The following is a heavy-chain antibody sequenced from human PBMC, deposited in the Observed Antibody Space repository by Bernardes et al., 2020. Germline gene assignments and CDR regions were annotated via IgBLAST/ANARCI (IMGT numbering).Heavy chain of an antibody. CDR2: IKQDGSEK. D-gene: IGHD3-22*01. CDR3: AREVTMIVADSFDI. J-gene: IGHJ3*02. V-gene: IGHV3-7*01. Sequence: GGSLRLSCAASGFTFSSYWMSWVRQAPGKGLEWVANIKQDGSEKYYVDSVKGRFTISRDNAKNSLYLQMNSLRAEDTAVYYCAREVTMIVADSFDIWGQGTMVTVSS. CDR1: GFTFSSYW.